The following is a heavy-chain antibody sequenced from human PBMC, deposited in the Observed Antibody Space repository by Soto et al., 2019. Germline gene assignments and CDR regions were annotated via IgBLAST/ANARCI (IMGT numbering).Heavy chain of an antibody. D-gene: IGHD3-22*01. Sequence: WGSLRLSCAASGFTFSSYWMSWVRQAPGKGLEWVANIKQDGSEKYYVDSVKGRFTISRDNAKNSLYLQMNSLRAEDTAVYYCARGTYYYDSSGYYYWGQGTLVTVSS. V-gene: IGHV3-7*03. CDR1: GFTFSSYW. CDR3: ARGTYYYDSSGYYY. J-gene: IGHJ4*02. CDR2: IKQDGSEK.